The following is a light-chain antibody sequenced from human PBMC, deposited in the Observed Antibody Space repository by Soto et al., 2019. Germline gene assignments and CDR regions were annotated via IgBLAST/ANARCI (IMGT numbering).Light chain of an antibody. CDR3: SSYKSSTNYV. CDR2: QVS. V-gene: IGLV2-14*01. CDR1: TSDVGAYNY. J-gene: IGLJ1*01. Sequence: QSALTQPASVSGSPGQSIAISCTGTTSDVGAYNYVSWYQQHPGKAPKLMIYQVSNRPSGVSNRFSGSKSGNTASLTISGLQAEDEADYYCSSYKSSTNYVFGTGTKLTVL.